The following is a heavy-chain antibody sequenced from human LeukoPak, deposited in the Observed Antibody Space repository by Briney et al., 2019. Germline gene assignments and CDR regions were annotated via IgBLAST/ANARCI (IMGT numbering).Heavy chain of an antibody. CDR2: IYYSGNT. D-gene: IGHD3/OR15-3a*01. V-gene: IGHV4-39*01. Sequence: SETLSLTCTVSGVSISSSNSYWGWIRQPRGKGLEWIGSIYYSGNTYYNASLKSQVSISIDTSKNQFSLRLTSVTAADTAVYYCARQTGSGLFILPGGQGTLVTVSS. CDR1: GVSISSSNSY. J-gene: IGHJ4*02. CDR3: ARQTGSGLFILP.